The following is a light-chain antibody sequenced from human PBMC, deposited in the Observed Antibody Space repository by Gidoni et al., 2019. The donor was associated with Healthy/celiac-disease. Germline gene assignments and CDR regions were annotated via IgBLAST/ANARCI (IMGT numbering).Light chain of an antibody. CDR2: AAS. V-gene: IGKV1-8*01. CDR1: QGISSY. J-gene: IGKJ1*01. CDR3: QQYYSYPPT. Sequence: AIRMPQYPSSLSASTGDRVTITCRASQGISSYLAWYQQKPGQAPKLLIYAASTLQSGVPSRFSGSGSGTDFTRTISCLQSEDFATYYCQQYYSYPPTFGQVTKVEIK.